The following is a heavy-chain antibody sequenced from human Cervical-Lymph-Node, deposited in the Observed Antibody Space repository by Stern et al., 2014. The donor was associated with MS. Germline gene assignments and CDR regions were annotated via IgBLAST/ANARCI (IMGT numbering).Heavy chain of an antibody. J-gene: IGHJ4*02. CDR3: ARGGITMIVSYYFDY. V-gene: IGHV1-69*01. D-gene: IGHD3-22*01. CDR2: IIPIFGTA. CDR1: GGTFSSYA. Sequence: DQLVESGAEVKKPGSSGKVSCKASGGTFSSYAISWVRQAPGQGLEWMGGIIPIFGTANYAQKFQGRVTITADESTSTAYMELSSLRSEDTAVYYCARGGITMIVSYYFDYWGQGTLVTVSS.